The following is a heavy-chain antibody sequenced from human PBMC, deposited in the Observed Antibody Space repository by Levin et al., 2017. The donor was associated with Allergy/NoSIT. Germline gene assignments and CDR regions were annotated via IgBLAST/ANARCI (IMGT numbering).Heavy chain of an antibody. D-gene: IGHD2-8*01. CDR2: MNHITGNA. J-gene: IGHJ4*02. V-gene: IGHV1-8*01. Sequence: ASVKVSCKASGYSFINYDISWVRQAPGQGLEWMGYMNHITGNAFFAQKFQARVTMTRNSSISTAYMEVSALRSGDTAVYYCARSSHGPGPNYWGQGTLVTVSS. CDR3: ARSSHGPGPNY. CDR1: GYSFINYD.